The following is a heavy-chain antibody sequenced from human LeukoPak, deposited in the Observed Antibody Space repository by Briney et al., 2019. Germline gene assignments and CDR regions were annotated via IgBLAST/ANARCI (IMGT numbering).Heavy chain of an antibody. D-gene: IGHD3-3*01. CDR2: MNPNSGNT. Sequence: ASVKVSCKAPGYTFTSYDINWVRQATGQGLEWMGWMNPNSGNTGYAQKFQGRVTITRNTSISTAYMELSSLRSEDTAVYYCARGRPYDFWSGYVPLDYYYYYMDVWGKGTTVTVSS. CDR1: GYTFTSYD. CDR3: ARGRPYDFWSGYVPLDYYYYYMDV. V-gene: IGHV1-8*03. J-gene: IGHJ6*03.